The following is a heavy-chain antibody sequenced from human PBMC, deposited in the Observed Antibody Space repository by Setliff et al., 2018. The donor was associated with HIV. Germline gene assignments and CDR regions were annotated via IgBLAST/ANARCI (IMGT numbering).Heavy chain of an antibody. D-gene: IGHD6-19*01. J-gene: IGHJ4*02. V-gene: IGHV4-4*07. CDR2: IYTSGIT. CDR3: AREPSPSQWQPLYFDV. Sequence: ASETLSLTCNVSGASTNAYFLSWVRHPAGKGLEWIGHIYTSGITNHNPSLKSRVTMSLDTSKEQFSPRLRSVTAADTAIYYCAREPSPSQWQPLYFDVWGRGILVTVSS. CDR1: GASTNAYF.